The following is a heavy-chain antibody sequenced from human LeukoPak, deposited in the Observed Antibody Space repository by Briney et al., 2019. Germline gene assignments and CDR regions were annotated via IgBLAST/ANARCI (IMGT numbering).Heavy chain of an antibody. J-gene: IGHJ4*02. V-gene: IGHV3-23*01. CDR3: AKDEVAFGDYVFDY. CDR2: ISGSGGST. Sequence: RGSLRLSCAASGFTFSSYAMSWVRQAPGKGLEWVSAISGSGGSTYYADSVKGRFTISRDNSKNTLYLQMNSLRAEDTAVNYCAKDEVAFGDYVFDYWGQGTLVTVSS. D-gene: IGHD4-17*01. CDR1: GFTFSSYA.